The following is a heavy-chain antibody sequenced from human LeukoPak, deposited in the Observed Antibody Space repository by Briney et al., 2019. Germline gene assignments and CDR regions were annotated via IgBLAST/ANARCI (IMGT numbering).Heavy chain of an antibody. CDR2: IFYSGST. J-gene: IGHJ6*02. CDR3: ARNPAGYYYYYGMDV. V-gene: IGHV4-28*01. CDR1: GYSISSSNW. Sequence: SETLSLTCAVSGYSISSSNWWGWIRQPPGKGLGWIGYIFYSGSTYYNPSLKSRVTMSVDTSKNQFSLKLSSVTAVDTAVYYCARNPAGYYYYYGMDVWGQGTTVTVSS. D-gene: IGHD6-19*01.